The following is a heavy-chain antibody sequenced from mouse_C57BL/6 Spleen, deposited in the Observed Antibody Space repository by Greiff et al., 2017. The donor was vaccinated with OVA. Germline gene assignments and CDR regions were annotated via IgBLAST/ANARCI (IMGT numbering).Heavy chain of an antibody. CDR1: GFTFSSYG. CDR2: ISSGGSYT. V-gene: IGHV5-6*02. J-gene: IGHJ2*01. Sequence: EVMLVESGGDLVKPGGSLKLSCAASGFTFSSYGMSWVRQTPDKRLEWVATISSGGSYTYYPDSVKGRFTISRDNAKNTLYLQMSSLKSEDTAMYYCARHRDYGSSYVGYFDYWGQGTTLTVSS. D-gene: IGHD1-1*01. CDR3: ARHRDYGSSYVGYFDY.